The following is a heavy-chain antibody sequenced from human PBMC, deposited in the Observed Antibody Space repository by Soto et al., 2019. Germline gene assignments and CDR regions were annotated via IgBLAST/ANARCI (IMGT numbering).Heavy chain of an antibody. CDR3: ARDAIAMVRGVILIFDY. CDR1: GYGLACCG. CDR2: LSAYNGNT. Sequence: TSVKVTSKERGYGLACCGIRWPCQAHGQGLEWMGWLSAYNGNTNYSQTPQGRVTMTTDTSTSTAYMELRSLRSDDTAVYYCARDAIAMVRGVILIFDYWGKGTPVTVFS. D-gene: IGHD3-10*01. J-gene: IGHJ4*02. V-gene: IGHV1-18*01.